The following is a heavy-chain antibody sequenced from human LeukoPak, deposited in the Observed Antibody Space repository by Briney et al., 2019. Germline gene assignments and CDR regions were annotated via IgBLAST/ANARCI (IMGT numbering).Heavy chain of an antibody. Sequence: PGGSPRLSCAASGFTFSSYEMNWVRQAPGKGLEWVSYISSSGSTIYYADSVKGRFTISRDNAKNSLYLQMNSLRAEDTAVYYCAASSGWYEWGFDYWGQGTLVTVSS. CDR1: GFTFSSYE. J-gene: IGHJ4*02. D-gene: IGHD6-19*01. CDR3: AASSGWYEWGFDY. CDR2: ISSSGSTI. V-gene: IGHV3-48*03.